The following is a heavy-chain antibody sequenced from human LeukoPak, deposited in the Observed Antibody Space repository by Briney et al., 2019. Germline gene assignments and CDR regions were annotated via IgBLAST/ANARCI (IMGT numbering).Heavy chain of an antibody. D-gene: IGHD6-19*01. CDR2: IYSGGST. V-gene: IGHV3-66*02. CDR3: ARGWSVAGTYNWFDP. Sequence: GGSLRLSCAASGFTVSSNYMSWVRQAPGKGLEWVSVIYSGGSTYYADSVKGRFTISRDNSKNTLYLQMNSLRAEDTAVYYCARGWSVAGTYNWFDPWGQGTLVTVSS. J-gene: IGHJ5*02. CDR1: GFTVSSNY.